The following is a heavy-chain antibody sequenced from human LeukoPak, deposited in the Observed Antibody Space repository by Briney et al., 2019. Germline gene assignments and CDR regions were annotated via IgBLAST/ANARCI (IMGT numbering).Heavy chain of an antibody. Sequence: ASVKVSRKASGYTFTGYYMHWVRQAPGQGREGMGWVNPNSGGTNYAQKFQGRLPMTRDTSISTPYMELRRLRSDDTAVYYCARLGGSYFSLHGMDVWGQGTTVTVSS. V-gene: IGHV1-2*02. J-gene: IGHJ6*02. CDR3: ARLGGSYFSLHGMDV. D-gene: IGHD1-26*01. CDR2: VNPNSGGT. CDR1: GYTFTGYY.